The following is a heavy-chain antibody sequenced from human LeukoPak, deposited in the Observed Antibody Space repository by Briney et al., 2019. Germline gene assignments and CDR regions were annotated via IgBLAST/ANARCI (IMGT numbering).Heavy chain of an antibody. J-gene: IGHJ5*02. Sequence: GESLKISCKGSGYSFISYWISWVRQMPGKGLEWMGRIDPRDSYTNYSPSFQGHVTIPADKSISTAYLQWSSLKASDTAMYYCARQGGFGELLYWFDPWGQGTLVTVSS. CDR3: ARQGGFGELLYWFDP. D-gene: IGHD3-10*01. CDR2: IDPRDSYT. CDR1: GYSFISYW. V-gene: IGHV5-10-1*01.